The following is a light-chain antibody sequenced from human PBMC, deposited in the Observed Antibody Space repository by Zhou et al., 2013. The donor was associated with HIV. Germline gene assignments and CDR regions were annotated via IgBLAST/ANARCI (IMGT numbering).Light chain of an antibody. Sequence: DTQMTQSPFSLSASEGDSVTITCRASQSISTYLNWYQFRPGKAPRLLIYAASKLQSGVPSRFSGSGSGTDFSLTISSLQPEDFATYFCQQSYNSPQTFGQGTKVEI. CDR2: AAS. J-gene: IGKJ1*01. V-gene: IGKV1-39*01. CDR3: QQSYNSPQT. CDR1: QSISTY.